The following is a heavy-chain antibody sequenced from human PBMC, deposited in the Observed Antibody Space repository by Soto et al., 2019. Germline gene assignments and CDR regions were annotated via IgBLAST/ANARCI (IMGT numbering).Heavy chain of an antibody. CDR3: ARVGAYCTSTSCLDY. J-gene: IGHJ4*02. CDR2: ISAYNGNT. Sequence: ASVKVSCKASGYTFTIYCISWVRQAPEQGLEWMGWISAYNGNTDYAQKLQGRVTMTTDTSTSTAYMELRSLRSDDTAVYYCARVGAYCTSTSCLDYWGQGTLVTVSS. V-gene: IGHV1-18*01. CDR1: GYTFTIYC. D-gene: IGHD2-2*01.